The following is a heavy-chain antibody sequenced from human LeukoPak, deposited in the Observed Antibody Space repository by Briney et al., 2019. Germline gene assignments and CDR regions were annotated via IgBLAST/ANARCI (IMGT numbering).Heavy chain of an antibody. D-gene: IGHD5-18*01. Sequence: GRSLRLSCAASGFTFSSYAMHWVRQAPGKGLEWVAVISYDGSNKYYADSVKGRFTISRDNAKNSLSLQMKSLRAEDTAVYYCVRGEYSYGPLDYYYYMDVWGKGTTVTVSS. V-gene: IGHV3-30*04. J-gene: IGHJ6*03. CDR1: GFTFSSYA. CDR3: VRGEYSYGPLDYYYYMDV. CDR2: ISYDGSNK.